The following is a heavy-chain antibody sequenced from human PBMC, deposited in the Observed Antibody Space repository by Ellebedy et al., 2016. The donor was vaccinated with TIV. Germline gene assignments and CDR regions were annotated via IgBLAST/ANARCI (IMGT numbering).Heavy chain of an antibody. CDR1: GGSISSGAYY. J-gene: IGHJ5*02. CDR3: ARGYSGYDSYNWFDP. D-gene: IGHD5-12*01. V-gene: IGHV4-31*03. Sequence: MPSETLSLTCTVSGGSISSGAYYWSWIRQHPGKGLEWIGYIHYTGSTYYNPSLRSRVIISVDKSKNQFSLKLSSVTAADTAVYYCARGYSGYDSYNWFDPWGQGTLVTVSS. CDR2: IHYTGST.